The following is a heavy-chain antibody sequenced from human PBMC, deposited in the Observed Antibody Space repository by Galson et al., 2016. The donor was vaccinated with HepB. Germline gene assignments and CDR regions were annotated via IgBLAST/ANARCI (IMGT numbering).Heavy chain of an antibody. D-gene: IGHD3-3*01. CDR3: ARDSSSGYYHYYGMDV. CDR1: GGSINSYY. J-gene: IGHJ6*02. V-gene: IGHV4-59*01. CDR2: IYPSGST. Sequence: SETLSLTCTVSGGSINSYYWSWIRQPPGKGLEWIGYIYPSGSTKYNPSLQSRVTISIGTSKTHFSLKLTSVTAADTAVYYCARDSSSGYYHYYGMDVWGQGTTVIVS.